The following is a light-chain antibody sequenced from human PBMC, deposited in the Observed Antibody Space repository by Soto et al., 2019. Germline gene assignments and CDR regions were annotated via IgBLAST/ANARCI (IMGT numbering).Light chain of an antibody. Sequence: QSALTQPASVSGSPGQSITISCTGTSSDVGGYNYVSWYQQYPGKAPKLMIYHVSNRPSGVSNRSSGSKSGNSASLTISGLQAEDEADYYCSSYTSTSTYVFGTGTKVTVL. CDR2: HVS. V-gene: IGLV2-14*01. CDR3: SSYTSTSTYV. CDR1: SSDVGGYNY. J-gene: IGLJ1*01.